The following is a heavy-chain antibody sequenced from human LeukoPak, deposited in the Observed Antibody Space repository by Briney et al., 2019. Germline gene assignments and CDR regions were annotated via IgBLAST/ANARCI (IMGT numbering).Heavy chain of an antibody. D-gene: IGHD3-22*01. CDR2: AYGDGTDK. V-gene: IGHV3-33*01. CDR3: ATGGCFYYDL. CDR1: GFTFSSYG. Sequence: GGSLRLSCAASGFTFSSYGMHWVRQAPGKGLEWVAVAYGDGTDKYYADSVKGRFTISKDLSQNRLYMQMNSLRAEDAAMYYCATGGCFYYDLWGQGTLVTVSS. J-gene: IGHJ4*02.